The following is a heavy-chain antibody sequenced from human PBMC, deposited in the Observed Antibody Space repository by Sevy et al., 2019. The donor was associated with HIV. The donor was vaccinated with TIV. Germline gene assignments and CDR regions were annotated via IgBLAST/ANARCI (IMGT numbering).Heavy chain of an antibody. V-gene: IGHV3-30-3*01. CDR1: GFTFSSYA. J-gene: IGHJ4*02. D-gene: IGHD2-15*01. Sequence: GGSLRLSCAASGFTFSSYAMHWVRQAPGKGLEWVAVISYDGSNKYCADSVKGRFTISRDNSKNTLYLQMNSLRAEDTAVYYCARETPAYCSGGSCYSYLDYWGQGTLVTVSS. CDR2: ISYDGSNK. CDR3: ARETPAYCSGGSCYSYLDY.